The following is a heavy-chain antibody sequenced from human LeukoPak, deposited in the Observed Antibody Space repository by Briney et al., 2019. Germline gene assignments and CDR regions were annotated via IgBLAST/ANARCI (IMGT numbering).Heavy chain of an antibody. V-gene: IGHV4-4*09. Sequence: PSETLSLTCTVSGGSISSYYWSWIRQPPGKGLEWIGYIYTSGSTNYNPSLKSRVTISVDTSTNQFSLKLSSVTAADTAVYYCARHLGYSSSWYYFDYWGQGTLVTVSS. J-gene: IGHJ4*02. CDR1: GGSISSYY. D-gene: IGHD6-13*01. CDR3: ARHLGYSSSWYYFDY. CDR2: IYTSGST.